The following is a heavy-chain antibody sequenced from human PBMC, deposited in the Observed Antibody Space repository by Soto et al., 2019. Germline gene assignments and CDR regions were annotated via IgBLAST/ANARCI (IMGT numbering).Heavy chain of an antibody. V-gene: IGHV4-31*01. Sequence: PSETLSLTCTVSGGSISSGSYYWGWIRLPPGKGLEWIGYIYYSGSTYYNQFLKSLVTISVDTSKNQFSLKLCSVTAADTAVYYCARGLRDSKRGAFEIWGQGTMVTVSS. CDR1: GGSISSGSYY. CDR2: IYYSGST. J-gene: IGHJ3*02. D-gene: IGHD6-13*01. CDR3: ARGLRDSKRGAFEI.